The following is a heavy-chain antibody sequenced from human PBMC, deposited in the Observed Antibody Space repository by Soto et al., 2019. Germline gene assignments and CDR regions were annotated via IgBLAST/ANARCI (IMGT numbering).Heavy chain of an antibody. CDR1: GFTFSSYG. CDR2: ISYDGSNK. Sequence: HPGGSLRLSCAASGFTFSSYGMHWVRQAPGKGLEWVAVISYDGSNKYYADSVKGRFTISRDNSKNTLYLQMNSLRAEDTAVYYCAKAQVAYCGGDCYSTFDYWGQGTLVTVSS. V-gene: IGHV3-30*18. D-gene: IGHD2-21*02. J-gene: IGHJ4*02. CDR3: AKAQVAYCGGDCYSTFDY.